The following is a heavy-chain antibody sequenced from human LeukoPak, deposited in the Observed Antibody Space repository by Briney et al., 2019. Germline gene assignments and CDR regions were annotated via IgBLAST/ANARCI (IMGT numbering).Heavy chain of an antibody. CDR2: IRYDGSNK. V-gene: IGHV3-30*02. J-gene: IGHJ4*02. CDR3: AKTGDHYYFDY. CDR1: GFTFSSYA. D-gene: IGHD7-27*01. Sequence: GGSLRLSCAASGFTFSSYAMSWVRQAPGKGLEWVAFIRYDGSNKYYADSVKGRFTISRDNSKNTLYLQMNSLRAEDTAVYYCAKTGDHYYFDYWGQGTLVTVSS.